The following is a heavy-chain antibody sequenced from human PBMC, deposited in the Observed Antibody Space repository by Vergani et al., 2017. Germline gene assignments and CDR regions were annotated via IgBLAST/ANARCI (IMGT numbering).Heavy chain of an antibody. CDR3: ARDLRGGSYAAAGMETAPDQGFDY. D-gene: IGHD6-13*01. CDR1: GYTFTSYG. V-gene: IGHV1-18*01. CDR2: ISAYNGNT. J-gene: IGHJ4*02. Sequence: QVQLVQSGAEAKKPGASVKVSCKASGYTFTSYGISWVRQAPGQGLEWMGWISAYNGNTNYAQKLQGRVTMTTDTSTSTAYMGLRSLRSDDTAVYYCARDLRGGSYAAAGMETAPDQGFDYWGQGTLVTVSS.